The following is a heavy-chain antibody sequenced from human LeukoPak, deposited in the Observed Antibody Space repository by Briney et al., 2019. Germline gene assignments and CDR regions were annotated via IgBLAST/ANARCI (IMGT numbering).Heavy chain of an antibody. CDR1: GFTFSSYE. J-gene: IGHJ6*04. V-gene: IGHV3-48*03. D-gene: IGHD2-2*02. CDR3: ARDLGYCTSTSCYSLYGMDV. CDR2: ISSIGSTI. Sequence: GGSLRLSGAASGFTFSSYEMNWVGQAPGKGRGWVSYISSIGSTIYYADSVKGRFTISRDNAKNSLYLQMNSLRAEDTAVYYCARDLGYCTSTSCYSLYGMDVWGKGTTVTVSS.